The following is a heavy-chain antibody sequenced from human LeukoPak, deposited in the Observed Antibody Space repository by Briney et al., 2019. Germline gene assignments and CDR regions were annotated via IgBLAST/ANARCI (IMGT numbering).Heavy chain of an antibody. Sequence: PSETLSLTCGVSVGSISSGNWWSWVRQSPGKGLEWIGEIYHNGTPNYNPSLKSRVTISADTFKNHSSLKLTSVTAADTAVYYCATAPILRGEGGEHYKYGMDVWGQGTTVIVSS. V-gene: IGHV4/OR15-8*01. CDR2: IYHNGTP. CDR1: VGSISSGNW. J-gene: IGHJ6*02. D-gene: IGHD2-2*02. CDR3: ATAPILRGEGGEHYKYGMDV.